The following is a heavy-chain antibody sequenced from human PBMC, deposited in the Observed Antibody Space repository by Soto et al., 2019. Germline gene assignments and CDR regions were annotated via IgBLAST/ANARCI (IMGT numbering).Heavy chain of an antibody. CDR2: IKPDGSEK. V-gene: IGHV3-7*04. CDR1: GFTFSTYW. D-gene: IGHD3-22*01. Sequence: EVQLVESGGDLVQPGGSLRLSCAASGFTFSTYWMRWVRQPPGKGLEWVANIKPDGSEKWYVDSVKGRFTISRDNAKNSLYLQMISLRAEDTAVYYCARRDYYDSSGPFSDAFDIWGQGTMVTVSS. CDR3: ARRDYYDSSGPFSDAFDI. J-gene: IGHJ3*02.